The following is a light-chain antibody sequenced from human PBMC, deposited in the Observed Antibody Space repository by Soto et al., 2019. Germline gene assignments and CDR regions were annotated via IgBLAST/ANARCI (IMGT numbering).Light chain of an antibody. Sequence: EIVLTQSPDTLSLSPGERATLSCRASQSVTSNYLAWYQQKPGQAPRLLIYGASSRATGIPDRFSGSGSGTDFTLTISRLEPEDFAVSYCQQYGGSPRTFGQGTKVEIK. V-gene: IGKV3-20*01. CDR3: QQYGGSPRT. CDR1: QSVTSNY. CDR2: GAS. J-gene: IGKJ1*01.